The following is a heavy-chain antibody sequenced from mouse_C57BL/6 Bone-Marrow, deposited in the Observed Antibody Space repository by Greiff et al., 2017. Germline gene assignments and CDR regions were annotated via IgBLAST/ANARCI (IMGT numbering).Heavy chain of an antibody. V-gene: IGHV1-82*01. CDR1: GYAFSSSW. CDR2: IYPGDGDT. D-gene: IGHD2-14*01. Sequence: QVQLKESGPELVKPGASVKISCKASGYAFSSSWMNWVKQRPGKGLEWIGRIYPGDGDTNYNGKFKGKATLTADKSSSTAYMQLSSLTSEDSAVYFCARWGTFDYWGQGTTLTVSS. CDR3: ARWGTFDY. J-gene: IGHJ2*01.